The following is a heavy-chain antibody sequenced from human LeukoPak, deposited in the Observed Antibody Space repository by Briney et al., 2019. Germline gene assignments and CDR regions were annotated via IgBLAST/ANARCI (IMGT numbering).Heavy chain of an antibody. V-gene: IGHV3-7*03. J-gene: IGHJ6*02. D-gene: IGHD6-19*01. CDR1: GFTFSSYW. Sequence: TGGSLRLSCAASGFTFSSYWMSWVRQAPGKGLEWVANIKQDGSEKYYVDSVKGRFTISRDNAKNSLYLQMNSPRAEDTAVYYCARDGWLFYYYYGMDVWGQGTTVTVS. CDR3: ARDGWLFYYYYGMDV. CDR2: IKQDGSEK.